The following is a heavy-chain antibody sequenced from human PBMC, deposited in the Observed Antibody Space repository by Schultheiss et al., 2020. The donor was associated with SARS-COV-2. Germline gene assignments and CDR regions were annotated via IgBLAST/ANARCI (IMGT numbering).Heavy chain of an antibody. CDR2: ISGSGGST. CDR3: ARDSGVVPAAIRGY. Sequence: GGSLRLSCAASGFTFSSYAMNWVRQAPGKGLEWVSAISGSGGSTYYADSVKGRFTISRDNSKNTLYLQMNSLRAEDTAVYYCARDSGVVPAAIRGYWGQGTLVTVSS. D-gene: IGHD2-2*02. CDR1: GFTFSSYA. J-gene: IGHJ4*02. V-gene: IGHV3-23*01.